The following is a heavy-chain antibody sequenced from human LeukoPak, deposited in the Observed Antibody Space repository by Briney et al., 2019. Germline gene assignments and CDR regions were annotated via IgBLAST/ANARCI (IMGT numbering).Heavy chain of an antibody. Sequence: SVKVSCKASGYTFTSYGISWVRQAPGQGLEWMGRIIPILGIANYAQKFQGRVTITADKSTSTAYMELSSLRSEDTAVYYCARDALEMATIPFDYWGQGTLVTVSS. J-gene: IGHJ4*02. CDR2: IIPILGIA. V-gene: IGHV1-69*04. D-gene: IGHD5-24*01. CDR1: GYTFTSYG. CDR3: ARDALEMATIPFDY.